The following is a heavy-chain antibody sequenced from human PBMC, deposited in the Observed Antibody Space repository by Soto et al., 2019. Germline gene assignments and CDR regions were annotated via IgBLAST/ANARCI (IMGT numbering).Heavy chain of an antibody. D-gene: IGHD3-3*01. V-gene: IGHV3-23*01. CDR2: ISGNSRST. Sequence: GSLRLSCIASGFTFTNYAVSWVRQAPGKGLQWVSGISGNSRSTYYADSVKGRFTISRDNAKNSLYLQMNSLRAEDTAVYYCARAFWTNWFDPWGQGILVTVSS. CDR3: ARAFWTNWFDP. J-gene: IGHJ5*02. CDR1: GFTFTNYA.